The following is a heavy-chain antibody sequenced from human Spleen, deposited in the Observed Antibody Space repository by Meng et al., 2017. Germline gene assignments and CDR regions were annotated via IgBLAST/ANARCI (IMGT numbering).Heavy chain of an antibody. V-gene: IGHV3-74*01. CDR1: GFTFSSYA. CDR2: INSDGSTT. D-gene: IGHD1-26*01. CDR3: ARDSGSYGFDY. J-gene: IGHJ4*02. Sequence: GGSLRLSCAASGFTFSSYAMSWVRQAPGKGLEWVSRINSDGSTTTYADSVKGRFTISRDNSKNTLYLQMNSLRTEDTAVYYCARDSGSYGFDYWGQGTLVTVSS.